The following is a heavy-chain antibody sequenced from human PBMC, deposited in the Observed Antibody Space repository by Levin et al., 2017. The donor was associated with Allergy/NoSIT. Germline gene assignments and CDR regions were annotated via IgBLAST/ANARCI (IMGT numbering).Heavy chain of an antibody. D-gene: IGHD5/OR15-5a*01. J-gene: IGHJ6*02. CDR3: ARNRIIVSGGNDYYYGMDV. CDR1: GGSVSSGTYY. Sequence: PSQTLSLTCSVSGGSVSSGTYYWSWIRRPPGKGLEWIGYINYRGVTKYNPSLKSRVTISVDTAKNEFSLKVTSVTAADTAVYYCARNRIIVSGGNDYYYGMDVWGQGTTVTVSS. CDR2: INYRGVT. V-gene: IGHV4-61*01.